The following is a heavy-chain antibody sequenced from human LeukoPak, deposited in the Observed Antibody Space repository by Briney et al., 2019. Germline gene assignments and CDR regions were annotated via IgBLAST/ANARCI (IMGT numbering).Heavy chain of an antibody. CDR1: GGSISSGSYY. D-gene: IGHD4-11*01. CDR3: ARATVTLIDY. J-gene: IGHJ4*02. Sequence: TSQTLSLTCTVSGGSISSGSYYCSWIRQPAGKGLEWIGRIYTSGSTNYNPSLKSRVTISVDTSKNQFSLKLSSVTAADTAVYYCARATVTLIDYWGQGTLVTVSS. V-gene: IGHV4-61*02. CDR2: IYTSGST.